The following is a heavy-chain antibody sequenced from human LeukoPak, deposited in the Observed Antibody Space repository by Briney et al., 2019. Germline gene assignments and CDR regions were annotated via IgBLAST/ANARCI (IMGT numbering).Heavy chain of an antibody. D-gene: IGHD6-13*01. CDR1: GGSFSGYH. CDR3: ARDKRIAAAGQFDY. J-gene: IGHJ4*02. CDR2: IHYSGGT. Sequence: PSETLSLTCAVYGGSFSGYHWSWIRQPPGKDLEWIGYIHYSGGTYYNPSLQSRVTISVDTSKNQFSLKLTSVTAADTAVYYCARDKRIAAAGQFDYWGQGTLVTVSS. V-gene: IGHV4-30-4*01.